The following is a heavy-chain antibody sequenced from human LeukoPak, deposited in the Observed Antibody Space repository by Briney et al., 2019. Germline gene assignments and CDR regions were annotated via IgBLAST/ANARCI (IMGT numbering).Heavy chain of an antibody. CDR2: INHSGST. CDR1: GGSFSGYY. Sequence: SETLSLTCAVYGGSFSGYYWSWIRKPPGQGLEWIGEINHSGSTNYNPSLKSRVTISVDTSKNQFSLKLSSVTAADTAVYYCARDCITMVRGGSYYYYYGMDVWGQGTTVTVSS. D-gene: IGHD3-10*01. V-gene: IGHV4-34*01. J-gene: IGHJ6*02. CDR3: ARDCITMVRGGSYYYYYGMDV.